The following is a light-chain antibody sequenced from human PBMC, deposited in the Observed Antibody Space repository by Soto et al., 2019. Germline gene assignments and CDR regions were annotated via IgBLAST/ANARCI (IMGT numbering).Light chain of an antibody. CDR3: QQYISSI. CDR1: QSISSW. J-gene: IGKJ2*01. Sequence: DIQMTQSPSTLSASVGDRVTIPCRASQSISSWLAWYQQKPGTAPKLLIYDASSLESGVPSRFSGCGSGTEFTVTISSLQPDDFATYYRQQYISSILGQGTKLEIK. CDR2: DAS. V-gene: IGKV1-5*01.